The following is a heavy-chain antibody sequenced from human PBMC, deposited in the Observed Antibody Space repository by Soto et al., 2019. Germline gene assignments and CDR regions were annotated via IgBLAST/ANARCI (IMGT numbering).Heavy chain of an antibody. CDR1: GFTFSTFW. CDR2: INSDGSST. Sequence: EVQLAESGGGLVQPGGSLRLSCEASGFTFSTFWMHWARQAPGKGLVWVSRINSDGSSTNYADSVKGRVTISRDNAKNTLYLQLNSLRPEDTAVYYCARDFEYWGQGALVTVSS. V-gene: IGHV3-74*01. CDR3: ARDFEY. J-gene: IGHJ4*02.